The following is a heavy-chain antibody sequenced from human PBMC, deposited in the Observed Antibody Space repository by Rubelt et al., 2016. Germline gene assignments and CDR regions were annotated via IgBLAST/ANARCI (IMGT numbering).Heavy chain of an antibody. CDR3: ARGLARAAAAPRRLWFDP. J-gene: IGHJ5*02. V-gene: IGHV4-34*01. Sequence: QVQLQQWGAGLLKPSETLSLTCAVYGGSFSGYYWSWIRQPPGKGLEWIGEINHSGSTNYNPSLKSRVTRSVDTAKNQVSLKLSSVPSADTAVYYGARGLARAAAAPRRLWFDPWGQGTLVTVSS. CDR1: GGSFSGYY. D-gene: IGHD6-13*01. CDR2: INHSGST.